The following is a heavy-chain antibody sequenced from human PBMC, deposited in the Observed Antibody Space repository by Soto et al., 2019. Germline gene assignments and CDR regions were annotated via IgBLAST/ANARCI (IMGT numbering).Heavy chain of an antibody. CDR2: IIPIFGTA. D-gene: IGHD4-4*01. Sequence: ASVKVSCKASGGTFSSYAISWVRQAPGQGLEWMGGIIPIFGTANYAQKFQGRVTITADESTSTAYMELSSLRSEDTAVYYCARSTTVTTLWYYGMDVWGQGTTVTVPS. CDR3: ARSTTVTTLWYYGMDV. J-gene: IGHJ6*02. V-gene: IGHV1-69*13. CDR1: GGTFSSYA.